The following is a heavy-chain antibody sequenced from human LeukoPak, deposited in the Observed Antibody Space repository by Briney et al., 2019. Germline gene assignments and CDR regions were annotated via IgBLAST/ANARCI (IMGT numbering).Heavy chain of an antibody. Sequence: GASVKVSCKASGYTFTSYGISWVRQAPGQGLEWMGWISAYNGNTHYAQKLQGRVTVTTDTSTSTAYMELRSLRSDDTAVYYCARGSAGTPSVWFDPWGQGTLVTVSS. CDR2: ISAYNGNT. J-gene: IGHJ5*02. D-gene: IGHD6-13*01. CDR1: GYTFTSYG. CDR3: ARGSAGTPSVWFDP. V-gene: IGHV1-18*01.